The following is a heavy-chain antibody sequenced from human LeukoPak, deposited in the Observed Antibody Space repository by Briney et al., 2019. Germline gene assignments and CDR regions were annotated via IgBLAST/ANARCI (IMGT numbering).Heavy chain of an antibody. CDR2: ISWNSGSI. Sequence: PGGSLRLSCAASGFTFDGYAMHWVRQAPGKGLEWVSGISWNSGSIGYADSVKGRFTISRDNAKNSLYLQMNSLRAEDTALYYCAKDMSYGGSYFDYWGQGTLVTVSS. CDR1: GFTFDGYA. J-gene: IGHJ4*02. V-gene: IGHV3-9*01. CDR3: AKDMSYGGSYFDY. D-gene: IGHD4-17*01.